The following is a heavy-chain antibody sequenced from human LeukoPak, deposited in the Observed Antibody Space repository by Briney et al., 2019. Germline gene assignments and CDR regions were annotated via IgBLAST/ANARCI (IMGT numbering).Heavy chain of an antibody. CDR2: ISTSSYTI. V-gene: IGHV3-48*02. Sequence: GGSLRLSCAASGFTFSSYSMNWVPQAPGKGLEWVSYISTSSYTIHYADSVKGRFTISRDNAKNSLYLHMNSLRDDDTAVYYCARDRGTSGYLPWGQGTLVTVSS. CDR3: ARDRGTSGYLP. D-gene: IGHD3-22*01. CDR1: GFTFSSYS. J-gene: IGHJ5*02.